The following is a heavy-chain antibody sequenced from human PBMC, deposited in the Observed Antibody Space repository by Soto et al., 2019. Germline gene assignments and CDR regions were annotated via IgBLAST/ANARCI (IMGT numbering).Heavy chain of an antibody. J-gene: IGHJ6*02. D-gene: IGHD3-10*01. CDR2: IWYDGSNK. CDR3: ARDEGLGVNYYYYGMDV. CDR1: GFTFSSYG. Sequence: QVQLVESGGGVVQPGRSLRLSCAASGFTFSSYGMHWVRQAPGKGLEWVAGIWYDGSNKYYADSVKGRFTISRDNSKNTLYLQMNSLRAEDTAVYYCARDEGLGVNYYYYGMDVWGQGTTVTVSS. V-gene: IGHV3-33*01.